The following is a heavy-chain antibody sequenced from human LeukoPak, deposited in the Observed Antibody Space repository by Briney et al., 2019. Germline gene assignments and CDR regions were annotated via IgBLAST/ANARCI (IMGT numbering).Heavy chain of an antibody. D-gene: IGHD3-10*01. CDR2: ISSSGNTI. CDR3: AGTYYYGSGTYPAFDI. CDR1: GFTFSSYE. V-gene: IGHV3-48*03. J-gene: IGHJ3*02. Sequence: PGGSLRLSCAASGFTFSSYEMNWVRQAPGKGLEWVSYISSSGNTIYYADSVKGRFTISRDNAKNSLYLQMNSLRAEDTAVYYCAGTYYYGSGTYPAFDIWGQGTMVIVSS.